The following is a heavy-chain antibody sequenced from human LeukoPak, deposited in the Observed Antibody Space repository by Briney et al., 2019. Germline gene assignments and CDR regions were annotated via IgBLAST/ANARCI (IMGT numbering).Heavy chain of an antibody. Sequence: PGGSLRLSCAASGFTFSSYAMHWVRQAPGKGLEWVAVISYDGSNKYYADSVKGRFTISRNNSKNTLYLQMNSLRAEDTAVYYCAREDAADRDAFDIWGQGTMVTVSS. CDR3: AREDAADRDAFDI. J-gene: IGHJ3*02. D-gene: IGHD6-13*01. CDR1: GFTFSSYA. V-gene: IGHV3-30-3*01. CDR2: ISYDGSNK.